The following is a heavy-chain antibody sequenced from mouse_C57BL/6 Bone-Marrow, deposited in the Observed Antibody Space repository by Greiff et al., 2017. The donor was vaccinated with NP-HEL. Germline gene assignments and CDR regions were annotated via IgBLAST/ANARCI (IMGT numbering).Heavy chain of an antibody. J-gene: IGHJ2*01. V-gene: IGHV5-17*01. CDR1: GFTFSDYG. CDR3: ARRGYYGSSYSFDY. Sequence: EVQGVESGGGLVKPGGSLKLSCAASGFTFSDYGMHWVRQAPEKGLEWVAYISSGSSTIYYADTVQGRFTISRDNAKNTLFLQMTSLRSEDTAMYYCARRGYYGSSYSFDYWGQGTTLTVSS. D-gene: IGHD1-1*01. CDR2: ISSGSSTI.